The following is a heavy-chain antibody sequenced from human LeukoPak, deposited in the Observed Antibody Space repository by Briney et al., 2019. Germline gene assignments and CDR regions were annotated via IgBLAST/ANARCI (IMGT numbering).Heavy chain of an antibody. CDR3: AKDGYSSGVDY. J-gene: IGHJ4*02. CDR2: ISGSGGST. D-gene: IGHD6-19*01. V-gene: IGHV3-23*01. Sequence: GGSLRLSCAASGFTFSSYSMNWVRQAPGKGLEWVSAISGSGGSTYYADSVKGRFTISRDNSKNTLYLQMNSLRAEDTAVYYCAKDGYSSGVDYWGQGTLVTVSS. CDR1: GFTFSSYS.